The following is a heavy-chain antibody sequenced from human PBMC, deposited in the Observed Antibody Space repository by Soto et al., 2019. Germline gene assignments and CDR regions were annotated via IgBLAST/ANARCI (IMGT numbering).Heavy chain of an antibody. CDR2: IYYSGST. CDR1: GGSIRSSSYY. J-gene: IGHJ4*02. V-gene: IGHV4-39*01. D-gene: IGHD5-18*01. CDR3: AGRGYSYGWLDY. Sequence: QLQLQESGPGLVKPSETLSLTCTVSGGSIRSSSYYWGWIRQPPGKGLEWIGSIYYSGSTYYNPSLNSRVTISGDTPKNQFSRKLSSVTAADTAVYYWAGRGYSYGWLDYWGQGTLVTVSS.